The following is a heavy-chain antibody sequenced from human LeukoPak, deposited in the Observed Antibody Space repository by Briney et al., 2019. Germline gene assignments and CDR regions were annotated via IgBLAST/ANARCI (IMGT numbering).Heavy chain of an antibody. D-gene: IGHD3-22*01. Sequence: GGSLRLSCAASGFTFSSYWMTWVRQAPGKGLEWVANIKQDGSKKNYVDSVKGRFTISRDNAKNSLYLQMNSLRAEDTAVYYCATPLDYYDSSGYHQGGDWGQGTLVTVSS. J-gene: IGHJ4*02. V-gene: IGHV3-7*03. CDR3: ATPLDYYDSSGYHQGGD. CDR1: GFTFSSYW. CDR2: IKQDGSKK.